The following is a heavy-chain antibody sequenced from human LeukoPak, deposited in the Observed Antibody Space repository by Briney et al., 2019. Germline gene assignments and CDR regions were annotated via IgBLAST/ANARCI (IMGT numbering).Heavy chain of an antibody. Sequence: SETLSLTCTVSGGSINSYYWSWIRQPPGKGLEWIGYIYYSGSTNYNPSLKSQLTILVDTSNNKFSLKLTSLTAADTAVYYCVRHLSAGRPAFDIWGQGTMVTVSS. CDR2: IYYSGST. CDR3: VRHLSAGRPAFDI. J-gene: IGHJ3*02. D-gene: IGHD2-15*01. V-gene: IGHV4-59*08. CDR1: GGSINSYY.